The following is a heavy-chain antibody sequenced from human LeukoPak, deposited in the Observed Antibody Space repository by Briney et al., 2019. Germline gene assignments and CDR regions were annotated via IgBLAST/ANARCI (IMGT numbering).Heavy chain of an antibody. CDR3: ARESEVRGAWGVGLDY. CDR1: GYTFTSYA. Sequence: ASVKVSCKASGYTFTSYAMNWVRQAPGQGLEWMGWINTNTGNPTYAQDFTGRFVFSLDTSVSTAYLQISSLKAEDTAVYYCARESEVRGAWGVGLDYWGQGTLVTVSS. D-gene: IGHD3-10*01. J-gene: IGHJ4*02. CDR2: INTNTGNP. V-gene: IGHV7-4-1*02.